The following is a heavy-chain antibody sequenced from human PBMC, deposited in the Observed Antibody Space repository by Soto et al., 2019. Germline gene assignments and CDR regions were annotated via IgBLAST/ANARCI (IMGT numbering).Heavy chain of an antibody. Sequence: GGSLRLSCAASGFTFSSYDMHWVRQATGKGLEWVSAIGTAGDTYYPGSVKGRFTISRENAKNSLYLQMNSLRAGDTAVYYCARGPRVGGTMVRGVMDSWGQGTLVTVSS. V-gene: IGHV3-13*01. CDR1: GFTFSSYD. J-gene: IGHJ4*02. CDR2: IGTAGDT. CDR3: ARGPRVGGTMVRGVMDS. D-gene: IGHD3-10*01.